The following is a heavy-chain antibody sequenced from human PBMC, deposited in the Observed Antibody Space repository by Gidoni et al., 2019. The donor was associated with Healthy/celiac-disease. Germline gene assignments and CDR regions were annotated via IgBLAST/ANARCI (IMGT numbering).Heavy chain of an antibody. CDR3: ARAGQPLAVAGASFGY. CDR2: GTA. Sequence: GTANYAQKFQGRVTITADESTSTAYMELSSLRSEDTAVYYCARAGQPLAVAGASFGYWGQGTLVTVSS. J-gene: IGHJ4*02. V-gene: IGHV1-69*01. D-gene: IGHD6-19*01.